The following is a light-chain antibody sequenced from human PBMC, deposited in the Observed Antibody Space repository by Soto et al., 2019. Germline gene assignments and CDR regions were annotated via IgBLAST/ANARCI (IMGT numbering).Light chain of an antibody. Sequence: ETVMTQSPATLSVSPVEGATLSCRASQSINNNLAWYQQKPGQAPRLIMFRTSTRATGVPARFSGSGSETDFNLTISSLQSEDFAVYYCQQYNNWPRATFGGGTKVDIK. CDR1: QSINNN. CDR3: QQYNNWPRAT. J-gene: IGKJ4*01. CDR2: RTS. V-gene: IGKV3-15*01.